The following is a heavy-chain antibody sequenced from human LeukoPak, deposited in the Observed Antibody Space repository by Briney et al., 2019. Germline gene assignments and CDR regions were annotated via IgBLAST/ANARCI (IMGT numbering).Heavy chain of an antibody. CDR2: INPSGGST. D-gene: IGHD6-19*01. Sequence: ASVTVSCKASGYTFTSYYMHWVRQAPGQGLEWMGIINPSGGSTSYAQKFQGRVTMTRDTSTSTVYMELSSLRSEDTAVYYCARDSSGWLWEPWGQGTLVTVSS. J-gene: IGHJ5*02. CDR3: ARDSSGWLWEP. V-gene: IGHV1-46*01. CDR1: GYTFTSYY.